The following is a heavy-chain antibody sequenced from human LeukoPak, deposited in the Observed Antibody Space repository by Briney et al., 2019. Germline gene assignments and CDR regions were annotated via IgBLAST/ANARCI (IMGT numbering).Heavy chain of an antibody. J-gene: IGHJ6*03. CDR3: ARDPYSGSYGNNYYYYMDV. V-gene: IGHV3-21*01. CDR2: ITSSSTYV. D-gene: IGHD5-12*01. CDR1: GFTFSSYA. Sequence: GGSLRLSCAASGFTFSSYAMNWVRQAPGQRLEWVSSITSSSTYVFYADSVKGRFTISRDNAQNSLYLQMNSLRAEDTAVYYCARDPYSGSYGNNYYYYMDVWGKGTTVTISS.